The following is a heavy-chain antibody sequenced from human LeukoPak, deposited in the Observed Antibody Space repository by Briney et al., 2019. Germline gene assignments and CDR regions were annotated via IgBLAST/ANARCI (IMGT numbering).Heavy chain of an antibody. CDR3: ASGYKDSSGWGRVDY. Sequence: WASVKVSCKASGYSFTGYYMHWVRQAPGQGLEWMGWINPDIGVTNYAQKFQGRVTMTRDKSISTAYMELSRLTSDDTAVYYCASGYKDSSGWGRVDYWGQGTLVTVSS. CDR1: GYSFTGYY. CDR2: INPDIGVT. V-gene: IGHV1-2*02. D-gene: IGHD6-19*01. J-gene: IGHJ4*02.